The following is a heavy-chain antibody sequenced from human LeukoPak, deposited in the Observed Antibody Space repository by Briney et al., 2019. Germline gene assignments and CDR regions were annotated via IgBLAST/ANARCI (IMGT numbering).Heavy chain of an antibody. CDR1: GFTFSSYA. V-gene: IGHV3-30*18. D-gene: IGHD6-19*01. CDR3: AKLDSSGWSRPFDY. J-gene: IGHJ4*02. CDR2: MSHDGSKN. Sequence: GRSLTLSCAASGFTFSSYAMHWVRQAPGKGLEWVAFMSHDGSKNYYGDSVKGRFTISRDNSKNTLYLQMNSLRAEDTAAYYCAKLDSSGWSRPFDYWGQGTLVTVSS.